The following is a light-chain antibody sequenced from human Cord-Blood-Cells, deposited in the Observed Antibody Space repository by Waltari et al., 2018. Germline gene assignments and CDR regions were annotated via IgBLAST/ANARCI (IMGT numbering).Light chain of an antibody. CDR2: GES. V-gene: IGKV3-15*01. CDR1: QSISSN. CDR3: QQYNNWPRT. Sequence: EIVMMQSPATLSVSQGERATLSCRASQSISSNLAWYQQKPGQAPRLLIYGESTRSTGIPARFSGSGSGTEFTLTISSLQSEDFAVYYCQQYNNWPRTFGQGTKVEIK. J-gene: IGKJ1*01.